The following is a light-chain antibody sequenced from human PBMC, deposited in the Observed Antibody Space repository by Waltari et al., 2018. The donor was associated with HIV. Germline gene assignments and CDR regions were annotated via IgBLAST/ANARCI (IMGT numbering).Light chain of an antibody. V-gene: IGLV1-47*01. J-gene: IGLJ3*02. CDR2: RNI. Sequence: QSALTQPPSASGSPGQRVTISCSGGTSNIATNNVFWYHQFPRTAPRFPTDRNIPGPPGVPDRFSGSESCTSASLVSRGLLSEDAGDYYCATWDSNLRGPVFGVGTRVTVL. CDR1: TSNIATNN. CDR3: ATWDSNLRGPV.